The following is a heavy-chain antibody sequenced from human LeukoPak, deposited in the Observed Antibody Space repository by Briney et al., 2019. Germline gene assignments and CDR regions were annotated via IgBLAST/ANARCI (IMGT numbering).Heavy chain of an antibody. J-gene: IGHJ4*02. D-gene: IGHD3-10*01. V-gene: IGHV4-39*01. CDR2: IYYSGST. CDR3: ARHGWGAGSGSEALGY. CDR1: GGSISSSSYY. Sequence: SETLSLTCTVSGGSISSSSYYWGWIRQPPGKGLEWIGSIYYSGSTYYNPSLKSRVTISVDTSKNQFSLKLSSVTAADTTVYYCARHGWGAGSGSEALGYWGQGTLVTVSS.